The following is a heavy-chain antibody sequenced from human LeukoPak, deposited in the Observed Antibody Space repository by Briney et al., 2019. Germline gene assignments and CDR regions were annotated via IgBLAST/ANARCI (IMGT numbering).Heavy chain of an antibody. V-gene: IGHV3-73*01. CDR1: GFTFNGSA. CDR2: IRSKPNSYAT. CDR3: TRQGARDYGDYGYYYYYMDV. D-gene: IGHD4-17*01. Sequence: GGSLRLSCAASGFTFNGSAMHWVRQASGKGLEWVGRIRSKPNSYATAYAASVKGRFTISRDDSKNTAYLQMNSLKTEDTAVYYCTRQGARDYGDYGYYYYYMDVWGKGTTVTVSS. J-gene: IGHJ6*03.